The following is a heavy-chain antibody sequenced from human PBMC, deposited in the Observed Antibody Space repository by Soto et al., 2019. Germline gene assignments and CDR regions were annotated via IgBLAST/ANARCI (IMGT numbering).Heavy chain of an antibody. CDR2: INPSGGST. V-gene: IGHV1-46*01. CDR1: GYTFTSYY. J-gene: IGHJ3*02. CDR3: ARDLTIFGVVTRDAFDI. Sequence: QVQLVQSGAEVKKPGASVKVSCKASGYTFTSYYMHWVRQAPGQGLEWMGIINPSGGSTSYAQKFQGRVTMTTDTSTSTAYMELRSLRSDDTAVYYCARDLTIFGVVTRDAFDIWGQGTMVTVSS. D-gene: IGHD3-3*01.